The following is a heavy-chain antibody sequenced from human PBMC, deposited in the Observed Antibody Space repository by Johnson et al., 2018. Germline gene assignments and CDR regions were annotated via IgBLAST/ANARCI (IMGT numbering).Heavy chain of an antibody. CDR2: IFITGAT. CDR1: GGSISGESYY. J-gene: IGHJ5*02. D-gene: IGHD2-2*01. V-gene: IGHV4-61*02. Sequence: QVQLQESGPRLVKPLQTLSLTCSVSGGSISGESYYWTWIRQPAGKGLEWIGRIFITGATNYNPSLKSRVTISMDASKNQFSLRLTSVTAADTAIYYCARDPVGYCGGASCNVPWGQGTLVTVSS. CDR3: ARDPVGYCGGASCNVP.